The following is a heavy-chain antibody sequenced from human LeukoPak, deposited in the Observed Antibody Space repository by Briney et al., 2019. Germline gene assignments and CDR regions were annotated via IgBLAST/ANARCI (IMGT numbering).Heavy chain of an antibody. Sequence: ASVMISCKASGYTFNSYGINWVRQAPGQGLEWMGWISAYNGNTKYAQKLQSRVTMTTDTPTSTAYMELRSLRSDDTAVYYCARDRPDYYDSSAYLRGLDSAFGCWGEGTLVTVSS. CDR1: GYTFNSYG. V-gene: IGHV1-18*01. D-gene: IGHD3-22*01. J-gene: IGHJ4*02. CDR2: ISAYNGNT. CDR3: ARDRPDYYDSSAYLRGLDSAFGC.